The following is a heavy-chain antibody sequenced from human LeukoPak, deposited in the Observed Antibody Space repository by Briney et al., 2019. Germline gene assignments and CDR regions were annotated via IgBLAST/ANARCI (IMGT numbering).Heavy chain of an antibody. Sequence: GASVKVSCKASGYTFTSYGISWVRQAPGQGLEWMGWISAYNGNTNYAQKLQGRVTMTTDTSTSTAYMELRSLRSDDTAVYYCARDLPKGQMYSGWSLWGGGDNFDYWGQGTLVTVSS. CDR2: ISAYNGNT. J-gene: IGHJ4*02. CDR3: ARDLPKGQMYSGWSLWGGGDNFDY. CDR1: GYTFTSYG. V-gene: IGHV1-18*01. D-gene: IGHD5-12*01.